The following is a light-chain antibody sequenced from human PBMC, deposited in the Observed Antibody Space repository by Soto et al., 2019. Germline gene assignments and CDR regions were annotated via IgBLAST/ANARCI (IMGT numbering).Light chain of an antibody. J-gene: IGKJ1*01. CDR2: KAS. V-gene: IGKV1-5*03. CDR1: QRISSW. Sequence: DIQMTQSPSTLSASVGDRVTITCRASQRISSWLAWYQQKPGQATKLLIYKASSLESGVPSRFSGSGSGTELTLTISSLQPHDFATYYCQQYNSYSWTFGQGPNVHI. CDR3: QQYNSYSWT.